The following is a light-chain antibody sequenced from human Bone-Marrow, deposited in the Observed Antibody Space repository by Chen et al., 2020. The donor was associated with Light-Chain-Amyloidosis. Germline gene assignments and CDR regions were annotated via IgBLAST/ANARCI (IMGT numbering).Light chain of an antibody. CDR1: QSVFSS. CDR2: GAS. CDR3: HQYDNRYS. Sequence: EIVMTQSPATLSVSPGERATLSCRASQSVFSSLAWYQQKPGQAPRLLISGASTRATDIPARFSGSGSGTDFTLTISNLQYEDFATYYCHQYDNRYSFGQGTKLEIK. V-gene: IGKV3-15*01. J-gene: IGKJ2*03.